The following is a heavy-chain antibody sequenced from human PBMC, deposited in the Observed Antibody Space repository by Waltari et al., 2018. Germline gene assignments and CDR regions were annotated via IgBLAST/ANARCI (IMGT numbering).Heavy chain of an antibody. V-gene: IGHV4-59*01. Sequence: QVQLQESGPGLVKPSETLSLTCTVSGGPIRSYYWSWIRQPPGKGLEWIGYIYYSGSTNYNPSLKSRVTISVDTSKNQFSLKLSSVTAADTAVYYCARVRNDFWSGRYYYGMDVWGQGTTVTVSS. CDR3: ARVRNDFWSGRYYYGMDV. CDR2: IYYSGST. D-gene: IGHD3-3*01. J-gene: IGHJ6*02. CDR1: GGPIRSYY.